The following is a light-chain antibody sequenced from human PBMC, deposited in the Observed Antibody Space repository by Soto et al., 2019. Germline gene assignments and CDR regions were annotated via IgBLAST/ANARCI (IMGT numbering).Light chain of an antibody. V-gene: IGLV1-51*02. J-gene: IGLJ2*01. CDR2: ENN. CDR3: GTWDSSLSADVV. Sequence: QSVLTQPPSVSAAPGQKVTISCSGSSSNIGNNYVSWYQQLPGTAPKLLIYENNKRPSGIPDRFSGSKSGTSATLGITGLQTGDEADYYCGTWDSSLSADVVFGGWTKVTVL. CDR1: SSNIGNNY.